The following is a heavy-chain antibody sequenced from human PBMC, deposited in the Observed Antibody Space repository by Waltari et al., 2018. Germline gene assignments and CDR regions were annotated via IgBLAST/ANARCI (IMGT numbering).Heavy chain of an antibody. CDR3: GTDLFWTGYSSRRRAFDV. D-gene: IGHD6-13*01. J-gene: IGHJ3*01. Sequence: QVQLVQSGAEVRKPGASVKVSCKVSGYTLGDLSMHWVRQAPGKGLEWMGGFDPEDVETIYAQKFQGRVTMTPDTATDTAYMHLSSLRSEDTAVYYCGTDLFWTGYSSRRRAFDVWGQGTMVTVSS. V-gene: IGHV1-24*01. CDR1: GYTLGDLS. CDR2: FDPEDVET.